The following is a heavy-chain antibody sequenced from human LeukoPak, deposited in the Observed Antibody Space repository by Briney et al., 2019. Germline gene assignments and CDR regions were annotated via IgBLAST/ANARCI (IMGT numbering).Heavy chain of an antibody. CDR3: ARAIPLGGMDV. D-gene: IGHD3-10*01. CDR1: GGSISSGSYY. Sequence: SETLSLTCTVSGGSISSGSYYWSWIRQPAGKGLEWIGRIYSSGSTKYSPSLKSRVTMSVDTSKKQFSLKLSSVTAADTAVYYCARAIPLGGMDVWGKGTTVTISS. CDR2: IYSSGST. J-gene: IGHJ6*04. V-gene: IGHV4-61*02.